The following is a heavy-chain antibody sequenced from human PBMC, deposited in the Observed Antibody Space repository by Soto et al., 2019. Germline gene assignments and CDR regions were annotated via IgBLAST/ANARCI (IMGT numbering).Heavy chain of an antibody. CDR1: GGSISNSY. Sequence: PSETLSLTCTVSGGSISNSYWSWIRQPPGKGLQWIAYIHSSGSTNYNPSLKSRVTMSVDTSKNQFSLKLSSVTAADTAVYYCARALIVEATRNSGWFDPWGQGTLVTVSS. CDR2: IHSSGST. D-gene: IGHD1-26*01. J-gene: IGHJ5*02. CDR3: ARALIVEATRNSGWFDP. V-gene: IGHV4-59*01.